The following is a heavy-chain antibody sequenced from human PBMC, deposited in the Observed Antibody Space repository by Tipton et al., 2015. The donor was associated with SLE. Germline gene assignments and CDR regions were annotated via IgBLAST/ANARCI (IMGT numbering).Heavy chain of an antibody. CDR2: IYHSGST. V-gene: IGHV4-39*07. D-gene: IGHD3-22*01. J-gene: IGHJ3*01. CDR1: GGSISSGSHY. Sequence: GLVKPSETLSLTCTVSGGSISSGSHYWGWIRQPPGKGLEWIGSIYHSGSTYYNPSLKSRVTISVDTSKNQFSLKLSSVTAADTAVYYCATERTRCSGYTCSDAFDVWGQGTVVTVSS. CDR3: ATERTRCSGYTCSDAFDV.